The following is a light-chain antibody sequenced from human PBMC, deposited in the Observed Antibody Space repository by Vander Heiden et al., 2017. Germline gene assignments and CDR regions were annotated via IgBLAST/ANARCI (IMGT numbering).Light chain of an antibody. V-gene: IGKV1-39*01. CDR1: QRISSY. Sequence: IQMTQSPSSVSASVGDRVTITCRASQRISSYLNWYQQKPGKAPELLIYAASNLHSGVPSRFSGSGSGTDFTLTISSLQPEDFATYYCQQSYSTPATFGQGTKVEIK. CDR2: AAS. CDR3: QQSYSTPAT. J-gene: IGKJ1*01.